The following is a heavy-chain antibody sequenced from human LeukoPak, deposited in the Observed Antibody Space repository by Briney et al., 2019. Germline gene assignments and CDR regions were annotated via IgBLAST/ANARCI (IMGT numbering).Heavy chain of an antibody. J-gene: IGHJ3*02. CDR1: GGSISSYY. Sequence: SETLSLTCTVSGGSISSYYWSWIRQPPGKGLEWIGYIYYSGSTNYNPSLKSRVTISVDTSKNQFSLKLSFVTAADTAVYYCAKPQWLGGDAFDIWGQGTMVTVSS. CDR3: AKPQWLGGDAFDI. CDR2: IYYSGST. D-gene: IGHD6-19*01. V-gene: IGHV4-59*08.